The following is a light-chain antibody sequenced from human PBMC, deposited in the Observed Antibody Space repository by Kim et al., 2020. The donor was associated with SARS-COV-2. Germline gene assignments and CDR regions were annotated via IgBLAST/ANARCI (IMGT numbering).Light chain of an antibody. CDR2: DAS. CDR1: QSVSSY. V-gene: IGKV3-11*01. Sequence: EIVLTQSPATLSLSPGERATLSCRASQSVSSYLAWYQQKPGQAPRLLIYDASNRATGIPARFSGSGSGTDFTLTISSLEPEDFAVYYCQQRSNWRWTFGQGTKVESK. CDR3: QQRSNWRWT. J-gene: IGKJ1*01.